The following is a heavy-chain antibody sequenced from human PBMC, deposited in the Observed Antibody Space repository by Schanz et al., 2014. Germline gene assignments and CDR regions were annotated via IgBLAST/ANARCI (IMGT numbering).Heavy chain of an antibody. J-gene: IGHJ4*02. CDR3: ASSGAGYSSSWDFDY. CDR2: IIPILGIA. Sequence: QVQLVQSGAEVKKPGSSVKVSCKASGGTFSSYSISWVRQAPGQGLEWMGRIIPILGIANYAQKFQGRVTITADKSTFTAYMDVSRLRSEDTAVYYCASSGAGYSSSWDFDYWGQGTLVTVSS. D-gene: IGHD6-13*01. CDR1: GGTFSSYS. V-gene: IGHV1-69*02.